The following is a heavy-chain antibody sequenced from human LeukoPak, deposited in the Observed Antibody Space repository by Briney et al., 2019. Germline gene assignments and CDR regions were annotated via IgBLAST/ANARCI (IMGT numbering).Heavy chain of an antibody. Sequence: WASVKVSCKASGGTFSSYAISWVRQAPGQGLEWMGGIIPIFGTANYAQKFQGRVTITADESTSTAYMELSSLRSEDTAVYYCARDWDGYNSFDYWGQGTLVTVSS. CDR3: ARDWDGYNSFDY. V-gene: IGHV1-69*13. J-gene: IGHJ4*02. D-gene: IGHD5-24*01. CDR1: GGTFSSYA. CDR2: IIPIFGTA.